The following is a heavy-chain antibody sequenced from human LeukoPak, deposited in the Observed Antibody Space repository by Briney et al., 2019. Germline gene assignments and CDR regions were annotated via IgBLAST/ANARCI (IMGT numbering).Heavy chain of an antibody. CDR1: GYTFTSYD. J-gene: IGHJ4*02. CDR2: INPNSGGT. V-gene: IGHV1-2*02. Sequence: ASVKVSCKASGYTFTSYDINWVRQAPGQGLEWMGWINPNSGGTNYAQKFQGRVTMTRDTSISTAYMELSRLRSDDTAVYYCARDLVRRYSSSVGGFESETDYWGQGTLVTVSS. D-gene: IGHD6-13*01. CDR3: ARDLVRRYSSSVGGFESETDY.